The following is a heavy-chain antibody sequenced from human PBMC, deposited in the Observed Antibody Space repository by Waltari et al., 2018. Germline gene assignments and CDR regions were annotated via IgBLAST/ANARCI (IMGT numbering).Heavy chain of an antibody. J-gene: IGHJ4*02. D-gene: IGHD3-22*01. CDR1: GFAVTYNF. CDR2: LESGGET. V-gene: IGHV3-66*04. Sequence: EVQLVESGGGCAQAGGSLRLSCATSGFAVTYNFLIWVRQAPGKGLEWVSVLESGGETVYSDSVRGRFTFARDNSKGTLYLQMTILRVEDSAMYYCARHFRGEFGSYYDYLDYWGQGTLVTVSS. CDR3: ARHFRGEFGSYYDYLDY.